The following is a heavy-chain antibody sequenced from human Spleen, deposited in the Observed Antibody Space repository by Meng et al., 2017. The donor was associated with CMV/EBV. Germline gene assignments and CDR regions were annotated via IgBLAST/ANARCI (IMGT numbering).Heavy chain of an antibody. CDR1: GFTFDDYA. D-gene: IGHD6-13*01. V-gene: IGHV3-43D*03. J-gene: IGHJ4*02. CDR3: AKGGMAAEKYYFDY. CDR2: ISWDGGST. Sequence: GESLKISCAASGFTFDDYAMHWVRQAPGKGLEWVSLISWDGGSTYYADSVKGRFTISRDNSKNSLYLQMNSLRAEDTALYYCAKGGMAAEKYYFDYWGQGTLVTVSS.